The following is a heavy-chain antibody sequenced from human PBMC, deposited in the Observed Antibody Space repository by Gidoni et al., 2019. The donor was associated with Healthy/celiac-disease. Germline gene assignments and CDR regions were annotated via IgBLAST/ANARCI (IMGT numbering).Heavy chain of an antibody. Sequence: QVQLVESGGGVVQPGRSLRLSCAASGFTFRSYAMHWVRQAPGKGLEWVAVISYDGSNKYYADSVKGRFTISRDNSKNTLYLQMNSLRAEDTAVYYCARERITMVRGVIDYWGQGTLVTVSS. V-gene: IGHV3-30*01. D-gene: IGHD3-10*01. J-gene: IGHJ4*02. CDR2: ISYDGSNK. CDR3: ARERITMVRGVIDY. CDR1: GFTFRSYA.